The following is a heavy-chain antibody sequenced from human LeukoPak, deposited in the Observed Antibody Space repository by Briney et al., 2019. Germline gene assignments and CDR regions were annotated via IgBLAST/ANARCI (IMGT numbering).Heavy chain of an antibody. Sequence: SETLSLTCTVSGGSISSYYWSWIRQPPGKGLEWIGYLYDSGSTNYNPSLKSRVTISVDKSKNQFSLKLSSVTAADTAVYYCARGATMVRGVSYYYYMDVWGKGTTVTVSS. CDR2: LYDSGST. CDR1: GGSISSYY. CDR3: ARGATMVRGVSYYYYMDV. V-gene: IGHV4-59*12. D-gene: IGHD3-10*01. J-gene: IGHJ6*03.